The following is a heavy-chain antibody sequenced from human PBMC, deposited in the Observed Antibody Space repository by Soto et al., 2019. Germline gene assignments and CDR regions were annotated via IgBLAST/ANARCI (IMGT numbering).Heavy chain of an antibody. CDR2: LYYSGST. CDR3: GTMPIGVEPAPMDV. Sequence: PSETLSLTCTVSGGSISSGDYYWSWILRPPGKGLEWIGYLYYSGSTSYNASLKSRTSISADPSNNQFSLKLHSLTAADTAVYFCGTMPIGVEPAPMDVWGPWTSVTVSS. CDR1: GGSISSGDYY. D-gene: IGHD2-2*01. J-gene: IGHJ6*01. V-gene: IGHV4-30-4*01.